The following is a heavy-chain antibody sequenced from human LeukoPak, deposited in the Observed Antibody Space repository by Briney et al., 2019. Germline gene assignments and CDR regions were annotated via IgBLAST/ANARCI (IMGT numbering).Heavy chain of an antibody. CDR3: ARGDLAAAGTLSWFDP. CDR2: MNPNSGNT. Sequence: ASVTVSCKASGYTFTSYDINWVRQATGQGLEWMGWMNPNSGNTGYAQKFQGRVTITRNTSISTAYMELSSLRSEDTAVYYCARGDLAAAGTLSWFDPWGQGTLVTVSS. V-gene: IGHV1-8*03. J-gene: IGHJ5*02. CDR1: GYTFTSYD. D-gene: IGHD6-13*01.